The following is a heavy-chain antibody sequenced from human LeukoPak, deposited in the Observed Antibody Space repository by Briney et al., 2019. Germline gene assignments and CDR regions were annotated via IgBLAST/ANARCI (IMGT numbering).Heavy chain of an antibody. J-gene: IGHJ4*02. CDR1: GFAFGSEA. Sequence: GGSLRLSCAVSGFAFGSEAMSWVRQSPARGLEWVASISPGGGTTYYADYVKGRFTISRDNSKNTLYLQMNSLRAEDTAVYYCAKDIVRLLWFGELLSGHNYWGQGTLVTVSS. D-gene: IGHD3-10*01. CDR3: AKDIVRLLWFGELLSGHNY. CDR2: ISPGGGTT. V-gene: IGHV3-23*01.